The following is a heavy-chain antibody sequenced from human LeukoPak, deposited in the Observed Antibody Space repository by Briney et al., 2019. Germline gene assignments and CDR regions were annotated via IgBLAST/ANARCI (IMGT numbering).Heavy chain of an antibody. J-gene: IGHJ4*02. Sequence: SETLSLTCAVYGGSFSGYYWSWIRQPPGKGLEWIGEINRSGSTNYNPSLKSRVTISVDTSKNQFSLKLSSVTAADTAVYYCARNSNSGSYLFDYWGQGTLVTVSS. D-gene: IGHD1-26*01. CDR1: GGSFSGYY. CDR3: ARNSNSGSYLFDY. V-gene: IGHV4-34*01. CDR2: INRSGST.